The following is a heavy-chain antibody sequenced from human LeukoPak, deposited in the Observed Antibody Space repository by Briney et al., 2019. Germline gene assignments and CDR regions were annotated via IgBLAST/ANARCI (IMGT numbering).Heavy chain of an antibody. CDR2: IYSGGRT. CDR3: ARTRRSTSCHDCLDY. D-gene: IGHD2-2*01. Sequence: PGGSLRLSCAASGFTVSSNYMSWVRQAPGKGLEWVSVIYSGGRTYYADSVKGRFTISRDNYKNTLFLQMNDLRAEYTSVYYCARTRRSTSCHDCLDYWGQGTLVTVSS. CDR1: GFTVSSNY. J-gene: IGHJ4*02. V-gene: IGHV3-66*01.